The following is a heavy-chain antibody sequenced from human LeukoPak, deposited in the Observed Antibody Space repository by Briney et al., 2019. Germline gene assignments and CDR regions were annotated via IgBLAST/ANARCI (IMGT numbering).Heavy chain of an antibody. D-gene: IGHD2-21*02. CDR3: AREHKDYDGDGYYYGY. Sequence: SETLSLTRTVSGGSISNYYWSWIRQPAGKGLEWIGRIYAGRNTDHNPSLKSRVTMSLDSSKNQFSLRLTSVTAADTAVYYCAREHKDYDGDGYYYGYWGQGALVTVSS. J-gene: IGHJ4*02. V-gene: IGHV4-4*07. CDR1: GGSISNYY. CDR2: IYAGRNT.